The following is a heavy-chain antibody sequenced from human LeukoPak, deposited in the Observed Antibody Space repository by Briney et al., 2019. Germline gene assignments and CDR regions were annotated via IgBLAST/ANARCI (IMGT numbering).Heavy chain of an antibody. CDR3: ARADHSNYYYYMDV. V-gene: IGHV3-7*01. Sequence: GGSLRLSCAASGFTFSSYWMSWVRQAPGKGLEWVANIKQDGSEKYYVDSVKGRFTISRDNAKNSLYLQMNSLRAEDTAVYYCARADHSNYYYYMDVWGKGTTVTVSS. D-gene: IGHD4-11*01. CDR1: GFTFSSYW. CDR2: IKQDGSEK. J-gene: IGHJ6*03.